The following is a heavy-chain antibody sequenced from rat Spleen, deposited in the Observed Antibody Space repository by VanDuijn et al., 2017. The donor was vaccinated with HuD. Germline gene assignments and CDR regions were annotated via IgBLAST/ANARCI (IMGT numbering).Heavy chain of an antibody. CDR3: ARKLSGYGDY. CDR1: GFNFNDYW. V-gene: IGHV4-2*01. D-gene: IGHD4-3*01. Sequence: EVKLVESGGGLVQPGRSLKLSCAASGFNFNDYWMAWVRQAPGKGLEWIGEINKGSSTINYTPSLKDKFTISRDNAQNTLYLQMSKLGSEDTAIYYCARKLSGYGDYWGQGVMVTVSS. J-gene: IGHJ2*01. CDR2: INKGSSTI.